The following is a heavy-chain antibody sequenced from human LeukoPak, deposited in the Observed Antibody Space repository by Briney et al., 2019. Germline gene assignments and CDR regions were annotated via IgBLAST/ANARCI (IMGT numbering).Heavy chain of an antibody. V-gene: IGHV1-2*02. CDR2: INPNSGGT. Sequence: ASVKVSCMASGYTFTGYYMHWVRQAPGQGLEWMGWINPNSGGTNYAQKFQGRVTMTRDTSISTAYMELSRLRSDDTAVYYCARDHNPTIHSGSYSLDYWGQGTLVTVSS. CDR3: ARDHNPTIHSGSYSLDY. CDR1: GYTFTGYY. D-gene: IGHD1-26*01. J-gene: IGHJ4*02.